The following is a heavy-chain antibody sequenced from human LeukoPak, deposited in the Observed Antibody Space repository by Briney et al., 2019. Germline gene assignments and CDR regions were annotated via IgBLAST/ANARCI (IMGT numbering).Heavy chain of an antibody. CDR2: IWYDGSDK. CDR1: GFTFSSYG. J-gene: IGHJ4*02. CDR3: ARDISFYADDH. V-gene: IGHV3-33*01. D-gene: IGHD2-2*01. Sequence: PGGSLRLSCAASGFTFSSYGMHWVRQAPGKGLEWVAVIWYDGSDKYYADSVKGRFTISRDNSKNTLYLQMNSLRAEDTAVYYCARDISFYADDHWGQGTLVTVSS.